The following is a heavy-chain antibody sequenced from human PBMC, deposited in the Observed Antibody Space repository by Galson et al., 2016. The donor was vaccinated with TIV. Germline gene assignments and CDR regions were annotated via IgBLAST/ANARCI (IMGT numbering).Heavy chain of an antibody. J-gene: IGHJ1*01. Sequence: SLRLSCAASGFTVSSKYMSWVRQAPGKGLEWVSLIYSDCSTYYADSVKGRFTISRDNSKNSLFLQMNSLRVEDTAVYYCVRDRIYDFWIGYYTSEYFQYWGRGTLVTVSS. CDR3: VRDRIYDFWIGYYTSEYFQY. CDR1: GFTVSSKY. CDR2: IYSDCST. V-gene: IGHV3-53*01. D-gene: IGHD3-3*01.